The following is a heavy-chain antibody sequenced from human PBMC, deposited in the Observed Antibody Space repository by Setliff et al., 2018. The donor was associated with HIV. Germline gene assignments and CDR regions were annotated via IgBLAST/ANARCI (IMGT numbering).Heavy chain of an antibody. Sequence: GGSLRLSCATSGFSVSSNYMGWVRQAPGKGLIWVSVIYSGGITKYSDSAEGRFTIFRDSSTLYLQMNSLRAEDSAVYYCARWFVGYDGDSYYYYGMDVWGQGITVTVSS. D-gene: IGHD4-17*01. CDR3: ARWFVGYDGDSYYYYGMDV. V-gene: IGHV3-53*01. CDR1: GFSVSSNY. J-gene: IGHJ6*02. CDR2: IYSGGIT.